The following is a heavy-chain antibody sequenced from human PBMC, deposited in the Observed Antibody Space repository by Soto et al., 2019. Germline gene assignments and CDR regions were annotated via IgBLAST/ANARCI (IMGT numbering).Heavy chain of an antibody. Sequence: QVQLVQSGAEVKKPGASVKVSCKASGYTFTSYYMHWVRQAPGQGLEWMGIINPSGGSTCYAQKFQGRVTMTRDTSTSTVYMELSSLRSEDTAVYYCARDDTAGEDIVVVVAALSKGFDPWGQGTLVTVSS. CDR3: ARDDTAGEDIVVVVAALSKGFDP. J-gene: IGHJ5*02. CDR1: GYTFTSYY. V-gene: IGHV1-46*01. CDR2: INPSGGST. D-gene: IGHD2-15*01.